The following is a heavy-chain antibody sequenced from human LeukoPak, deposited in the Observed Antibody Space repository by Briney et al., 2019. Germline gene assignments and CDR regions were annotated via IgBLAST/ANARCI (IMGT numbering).Heavy chain of an antibody. Sequence: GGSLRLSCAASGFTFSSYDIHWVRQATGKGLEWGSAIGTAGDPYYPGSVKGRFTISRENAKNSLYLQMNSLRAGDTAVYYCARVVRGAYYGMDVWGKGTTVTVSS. CDR1: GFTFSSYD. CDR2: IGTAGDP. D-gene: IGHD3-10*02. V-gene: IGHV3-13*05. J-gene: IGHJ6*04. CDR3: ARVVRGAYYGMDV.